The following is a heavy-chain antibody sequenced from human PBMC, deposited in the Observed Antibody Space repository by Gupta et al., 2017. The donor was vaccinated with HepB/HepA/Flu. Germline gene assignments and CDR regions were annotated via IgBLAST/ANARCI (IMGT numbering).Heavy chain of an antibody. V-gene: IGHV3-23*01. CDR1: GFTFSSHA. J-gene: IGHJ3*02. Sequence: EVQLLESGGGLVQTGGSLRLSCAASGFTFSSHAMSWVRQAPGQGLECVSTISGRGANSYYADSVKGRFTISRDNSRNTLYLQMRSLRAEDTALYYCAKGDDAFDIWGLGTMVTVSS. D-gene: IGHD3-16*01. CDR3: AKGDDAFDI. CDR2: ISGRGANS.